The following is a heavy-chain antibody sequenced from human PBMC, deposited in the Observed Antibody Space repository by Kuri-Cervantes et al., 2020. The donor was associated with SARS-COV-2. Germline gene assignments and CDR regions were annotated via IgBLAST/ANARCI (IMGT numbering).Heavy chain of an antibody. J-gene: IGHJ4*02. CDR1: GFTFNNYA. CDR2: TSYDGTSK. Sequence: GESLKISCAASGFTFNNYAMHWVRQTPGEGLEWVAITSYDGTSKYYADSVKGRFTISRDNSKNTLYLQMYNLRGDDTAVYFCARGRVGVQDFWGQGTLVTVSS. CDR3: ARGRVGVQDF. V-gene: IGHV3-30-3*01. D-gene: IGHD2-21*01.